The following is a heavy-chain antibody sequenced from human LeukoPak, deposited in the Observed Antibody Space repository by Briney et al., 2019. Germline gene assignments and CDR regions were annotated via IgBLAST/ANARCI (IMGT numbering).Heavy chain of an antibody. CDR3: ASGTTYYYYMDV. Sequence: PSETLSLTCAVYGGSFSGYYWSWIRQPPGKGLEWIGEINHSGSTNYNPSLKSRVTISVDTSKNQFSLKLSSVTAADTAAYYCASGTTYYYYMDVWGKGTTVTVSS. J-gene: IGHJ6*03. V-gene: IGHV4-34*01. CDR1: GGSFSGYY. D-gene: IGHD1-14*01. CDR2: INHSGST.